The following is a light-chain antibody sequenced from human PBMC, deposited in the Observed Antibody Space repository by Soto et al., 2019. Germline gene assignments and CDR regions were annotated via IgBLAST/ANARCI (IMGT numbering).Light chain of an antibody. CDR2: DVV. Sequence: QSALTQPASVSGSPGQSITISCTGTSSDVGGFHSVSWYHLRPGTAPKLILYDVVDRPSGVSYRFSGSKSGNTASLTISGLQAADEADYFCSSYTSTMTNVFGSGTKLTVL. CDR3: SSYTSTMTNV. J-gene: IGLJ1*01. V-gene: IGLV2-14*03. CDR1: SSDVGGFHS.